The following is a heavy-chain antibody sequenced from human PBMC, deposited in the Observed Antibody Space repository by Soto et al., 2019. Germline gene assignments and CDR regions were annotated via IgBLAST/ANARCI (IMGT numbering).Heavy chain of an antibody. CDR2: IYYSGST. V-gene: IGHV4-59*08. J-gene: IGHJ4*02. Sequence: SETLSLTCTVSGGSISSYYWSWIRQPPGKGLEWIGYIYYSGSTNYNPSLKSRVTISVDTSKNQFSLKLSSVTAADTAVYYCAVRRSNCSGGSCYLDDYWGQGTLVTVSS. CDR3: AVRRSNCSGGSCYLDDY. D-gene: IGHD2-15*01. CDR1: GGSISSYY.